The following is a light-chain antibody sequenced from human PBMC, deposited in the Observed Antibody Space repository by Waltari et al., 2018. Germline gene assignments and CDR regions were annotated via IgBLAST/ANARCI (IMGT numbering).Light chain of an antibody. CDR1: QAISNH. Sequence: DIQMTQSPSSLSASVGDRVTITCQASQAISNHLNWYQHKPGKAPELLIFDATNLETGVPSRFRRSGSGTDFTLTIPSLQPEDFATYYCQQYDNLASFGGGTKVEIK. J-gene: IGKJ4*01. CDR2: DAT. CDR3: QQYDNLAS. V-gene: IGKV1-33*01.